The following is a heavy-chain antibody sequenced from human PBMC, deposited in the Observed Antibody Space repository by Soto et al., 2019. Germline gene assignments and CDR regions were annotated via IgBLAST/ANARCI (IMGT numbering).Heavy chain of an antibody. CDR1: GYTFTSYY. CDR3: ARAPRWLQLVYFDY. D-gene: IGHD5-12*01. J-gene: IGHJ4*02. V-gene: IGHV1-46*01. CDR2: INPSGGST. Sequence: ASVKGSWKGSGYTFTSYYMHWVRQATGQGLEWMGIINPSGGSTSYAQKFQGRVTMTRDTSTSTVYMELSSLRSEDTAVYYCARAPRWLQLVYFDYWGQGTLVTVSS.